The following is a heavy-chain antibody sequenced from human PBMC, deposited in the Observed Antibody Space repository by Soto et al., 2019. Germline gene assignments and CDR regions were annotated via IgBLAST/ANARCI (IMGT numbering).Heavy chain of an antibody. Sequence: QVQLVQSGAEVKKPGASVKVSCKASGYTFTAYYMHWVRQAPGHGLEWMGWINPNSGGTNFAQRVQGRVTMTRDMSSSTAYMELRRLRADATAVYYCARRSNYWSDWFDPWGQGPLVTVSA. D-gene: IGHD4-4*01. J-gene: IGHJ5*02. CDR2: INPNSGGT. V-gene: IGHV1-2*02. CDR3: ARRSNYWSDWFDP. CDR1: GYTFTAYY.